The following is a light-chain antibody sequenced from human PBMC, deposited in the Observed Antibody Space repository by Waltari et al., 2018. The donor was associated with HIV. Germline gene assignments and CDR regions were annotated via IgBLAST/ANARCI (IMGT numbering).Light chain of an antibody. CDR1: QNIRTS. V-gene: IGKV1-12*01. CDR3: QQANSFPHT. CDR2: EAS. J-gene: IGKJ4*01. Sequence: DIQMTQSPSFVSASVGDRVSLTCRASQNIRTSLAWYQRGPGEAPSLLIYEASRLQGGVPSRFSGSGSGTSFILNIDKLQAEDFAMYYCQQANSFPHTFGGGT.